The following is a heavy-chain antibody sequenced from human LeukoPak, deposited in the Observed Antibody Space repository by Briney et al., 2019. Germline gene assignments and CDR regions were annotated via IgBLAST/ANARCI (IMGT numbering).Heavy chain of an antibody. CDR1: GFIFSIYS. J-gene: IGHJ4*02. Sequence: GGSLRLSCAASGFIFSIYSMNWVRQVPGKGLEWLSYITGSTDTIFYADSVKGRFTISRDNAKNSLYLQMNSLRDEDTAVYYCARDNNYYGSGSNYAPFDYWGQGTLVTVSS. V-gene: IGHV3-48*02. CDR2: ITGSTDTI. D-gene: IGHD3-10*01. CDR3: ARDNNYYGSGSNYAPFDY.